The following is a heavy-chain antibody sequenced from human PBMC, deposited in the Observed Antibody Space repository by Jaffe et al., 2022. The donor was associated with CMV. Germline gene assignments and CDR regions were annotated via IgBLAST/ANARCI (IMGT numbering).Heavy chain of an antibody. CDR3: ARGEVVVSPGDAFDI. J-gene: IGHJ3*02. CDR2: IYYSGST. V-gene: IGHV4-59*01. CDR1: GGSISSYY. Sequence: QVQLQESGPGLVKPSETLSLTCTVSGGSISSYYWSWIRQPPGKGLEWIGYIYYSGSTNYNPSLKSRVTISVDTSKNQFSLKLSSVTAADTAVYYCARGEVVVSPGDAFDIWGQGTMVTVSS. D-gene: IGHD2-2*01.